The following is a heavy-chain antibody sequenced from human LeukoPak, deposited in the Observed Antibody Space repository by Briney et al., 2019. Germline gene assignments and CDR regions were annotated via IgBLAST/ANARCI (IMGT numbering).Heavy chain of an antibody. Sequence: GGSLRLSCAASGFTFSSYWMSWVRQAPGKGLEWVSATSSSDAGTYHAESVRGRFTISRDNSKNTLYQQMNSLRADDAAVYYCARAPVTSCRGAFCYPFDIWGQGTLVTVSS. D-gene: IGHD2-15*01. CDR2: TSSSDAGT. CDR1: GFTFSSYW. CDR3: ARAPVTSCRGAFCYPFDI. J-gene: IGHJ4*02. V-gene: IGHV3-23*01.